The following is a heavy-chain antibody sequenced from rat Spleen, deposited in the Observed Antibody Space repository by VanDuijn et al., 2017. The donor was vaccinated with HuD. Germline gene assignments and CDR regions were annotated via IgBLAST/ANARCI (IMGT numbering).Heavy chain of an antibody. CDR1: GFAFSDFF. CDR3: TICSHYYDVTYYYEY. Sequence: EVRLVESDGGLVQPGGSLKLSCAASGFAFSDFFMAWVRQAPAKGLEWVGTISSDGSTTYYRDSVKGRLTISRDNAKSTLYLQMNSLRSEDTATYYCTICSHYYDVTYYYEYWGQGVMVTVSS. J-gene: IGHJ2*01. V-gene: IGHV5-29*01. CDR2: ISSDGSTT. D-gene: IGHD1-12*02.